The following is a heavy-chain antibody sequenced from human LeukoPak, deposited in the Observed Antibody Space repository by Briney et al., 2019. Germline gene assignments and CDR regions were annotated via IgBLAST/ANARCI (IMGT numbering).Heavy chain of an antibody. D-gene: IGHD3-3*01. CDR3: AKDMAIFGVVDYYYYGMDV. V-gene: IGHV3-9*01. J-gene: IGHJ6*02. CDR1: GFTFDDYA. CDR2: ISWNSGSI. Sequence: GGSLRLSCAASGFTFDDYAMHWVRQAPGKGLEWVSGISWNSGSIGYADSVKGRSTISRDNAKNSLYLQMNSLRAEDTALYYCAKDMAIFGVVDYYYYGMDVWGQGTTVTVSS.